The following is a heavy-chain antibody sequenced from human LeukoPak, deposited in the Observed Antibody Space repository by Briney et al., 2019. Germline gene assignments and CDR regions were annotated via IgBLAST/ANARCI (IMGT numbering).Heavy chain of an antibody. Sequence: GASVKVSCTASGYTFTSYGISWVRLAPGQGLEWMGCSSAYNGNTNYAQKLQGRVTMTTDTSTSTAYMELRSLRSDDTAVYYCARDRLDVWFGELSDAFDIWGQGTMVTVSS. CDR2: SSAYNGNT. J-gene: IGHJ3*02. D-gene: IGHD3-10*01. CDR3: ARDRLDVWFGELSDAFDI. CDR1: GYTFTSYG. V-gene: IGHV1-18*01.